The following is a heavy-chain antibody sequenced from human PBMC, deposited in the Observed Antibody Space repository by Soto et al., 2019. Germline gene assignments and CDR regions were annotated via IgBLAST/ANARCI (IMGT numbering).Heavy chain of an antibody. J-gene: IGHJ3*02. CDR2: ILPIFGSP. CDR1: GGAFSSYA. D-gene: IGHD1-20*01. CDR3: PTPVYLRRWHCAI. Sequence: QVQLVQSGAEVKMPGSSVKVSCKASGGAFSSYAISWVRQAPGQGLEWMGGILPIFGSPNYAQTLQGRVTITADKSTSTAYMALRSLSSEGTAMYYCPTPVYLRRWHCAIWGQGTMVTVSS. V-gene: IGHV1-69*14.